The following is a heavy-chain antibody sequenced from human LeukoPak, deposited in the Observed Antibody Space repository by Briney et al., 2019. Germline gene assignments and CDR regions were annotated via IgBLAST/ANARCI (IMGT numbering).Heavy chain of an antibody. V-gene: IGHV1-18*01. CDR2: ISAYNGNT. J-gene: IGHJ2*01. D-gene: IGHD2-21*02. CDR1: GYTFTSYG. CDR3: ARYWSGDMGAWYFDL. Sequence: ASVKVSCKASGYTFTSYGFSRVRQAPGQGLEWMGWISAYNGNTNYAQKLQDRVTMTTDTSTSTAYMELRSLRSDDTAVYYCARYWSGDMGAWYFDLWGRGTLVTVSS.